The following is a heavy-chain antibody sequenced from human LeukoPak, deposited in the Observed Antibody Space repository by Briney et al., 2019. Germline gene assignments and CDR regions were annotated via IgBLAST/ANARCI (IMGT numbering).Heavy chain of an antibody. CDR3: ARDLSGYSYIPEY. Sequence: GGSLRLSCAASGFTFSSYSMNWVRQAPGKGLEWVSSISSSSSYIYYADSVKGRFTISRDNAKNSLYLQMNSLRAEDTAVYYCARDLSGYSYIPEYWGQGTLVTVSS. V-gene: IGHV3-21*01. D-gene: IGHD5-18*01. J-gene: IGHJ4*02. CDR1: GFTFSSYS. CDR2: ISSSSSYI.